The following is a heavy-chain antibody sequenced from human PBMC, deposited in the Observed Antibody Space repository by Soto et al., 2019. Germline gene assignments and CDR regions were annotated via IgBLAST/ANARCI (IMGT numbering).Heavy chain of an antibody. J-gene: IGHJ4*02. V-gene: IGHV4-34*01. CDR1: GGSFSGYY. D-gene: IGHD4-17*01. CDR2: INHSGST. CDR3: ARGLRLDYGGNSGDDY. Sequence: SETLSLTYAVYGGSFSGYYWSWIRQTPGKGLEWIGEINHSGSTNYNPSLKSRVTISVDTSKNQFSLKLSSVTAADTAVYYCARGLRLDYGGNSGDDYWGQGTLVTVSS.